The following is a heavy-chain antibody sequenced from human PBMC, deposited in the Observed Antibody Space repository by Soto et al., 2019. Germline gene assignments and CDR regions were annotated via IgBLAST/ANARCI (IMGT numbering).Heavy chain of an antibody. CDR2: IYFAGTT. V-gene: IGHV4-59*08. Sequence: LETLSLTCTVSGASISPNYWSWIRQPPGKGLEWIGYIYFAGTTTYNPSLRSRVSMSVDTSANQFSLNLTSVTAADTAIYYCARLGAFFQALDSWGQGTLVTVSS. CDR3: ARLGAFFQALDS. D-gene: IGHD3-16*01. J-gene: IGHJ4*02. CDR1: GASISPNY.